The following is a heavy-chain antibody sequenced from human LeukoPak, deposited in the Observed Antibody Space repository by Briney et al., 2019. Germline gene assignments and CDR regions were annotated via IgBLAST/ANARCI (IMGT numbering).Heavy chain of an antibody. Sequence: SETLSLTCTVSGGSISSYYWSWIRQPPGKGLEWIGYIYYSGSTNYNPSLKSRVTISVDTYKNQFSLKLSSVTASDTAVYYCAREISQHLAATDVFYIWGQGTMVTVSS. CDR1: GGSISSYY. V-gene: IGHV4-59*01. CDR3: AREISQHLAATDVFYI. CDR2: IYYSGST. D-gene: IGHD6-13*01. J-gene: IGHJ3*02.